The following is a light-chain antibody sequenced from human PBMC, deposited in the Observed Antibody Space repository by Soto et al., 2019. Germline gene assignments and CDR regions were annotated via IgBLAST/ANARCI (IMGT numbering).Light chain of an antibody. CDR3: QQYNGYPST. CDR1: QSITNW. J-gene: IGKJ1*01. V-gene: IGKV1-5*01. CDR2: DAS. Sequence: DIQMTQSPSTLSASVGDRVTITCRASQSITNWLAWYQQKPGKAPKLLMYDASNLHSGVPSRFSGSGSGTEFTLTISSLQPDDFATYYCQQYNGYPSTFGLGTKVDIK.